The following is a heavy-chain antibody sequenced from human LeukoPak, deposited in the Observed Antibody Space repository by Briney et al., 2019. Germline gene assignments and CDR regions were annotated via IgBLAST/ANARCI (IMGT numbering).Heavy chain of an antibody. CDR2: ISGSGDGT. V-gene: IGHV3-23*01. CDR3: ARDLYGDYPRDY. CDR1: GFTFSNFA. D-gene: IGHD4-17*01. Sequence: GESLRLSCAASGFTFSNFALSWVRQAPGKGLEWVSAISGSGDGTYYADSVKGRFTISRDNAKNSLYLQMNSLGAEDTAVYYCARDLYGDYPRDYWGQGTLVTVSS. J-gene: IGHJ4*02.